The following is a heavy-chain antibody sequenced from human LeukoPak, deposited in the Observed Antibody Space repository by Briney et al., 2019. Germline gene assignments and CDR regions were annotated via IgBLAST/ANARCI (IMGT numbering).Heavy chain of an antibody. V-gene: IGHV1-69*06. CDR1: GYTFTGYY. D-gene: IGHD6-13*01. Sequence: GASVKVSCKASGYTFTGYYMHWVRQAPGQGLEWMGGIIPIFGTANYAQKFQGRVTITADKSTSTAYMELSSLRSEDTAVYYCARIHYSSSRGVGWFDPWGQGTLVTVSS. J-gene: IGHJ5*02. CDR2: IIPIFGTA. CDR3: ARIHYSSSRGVGWFDP.